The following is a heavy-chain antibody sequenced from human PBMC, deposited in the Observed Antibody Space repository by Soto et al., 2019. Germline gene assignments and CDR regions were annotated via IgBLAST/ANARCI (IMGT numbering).Heavy chain of an antibody. D-gene: IGHD3-10*01. CDR3: ARYDYGSGDDYNIDY. J-gene: IGHJ4*02. V-gene: IGHV4-4*02. CDR2: IHHSGST. CDR1: GDSISSRNW. Sequence: PSETLSLTCAVSGDSISSRNWWGWVRQPPGKGLEWIGEIHHSGSTNYNPSLMSRVTISVDKSKNQFSLKLTSVTAADTAVYYCARYDYGSGDDYNIDYWGQGTLVTVSS.